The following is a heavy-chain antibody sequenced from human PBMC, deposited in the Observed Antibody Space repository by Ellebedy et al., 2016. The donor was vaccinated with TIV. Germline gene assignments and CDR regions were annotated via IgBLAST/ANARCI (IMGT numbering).Heavy chain of an antibody. V-gene: IGHV3-7*01. CDR2: INQDGSDK. J-gene: IGHJ3*02. CDR3: ATDGSYGDYRSPTHAFVM. Sequence: GGSLRLSCAASTFSFRSYWMTWVRQPPGKGLEWVANINQDGSDKYYVDSLRGRFTISRDNAKNSLYLQMNSLRGEDTAVYYCATDGSYGDYRSPTHAFVMWGQGTLVTVSS. D-gene: IGHD4-17*01. CDR1: TFSFRSYW.